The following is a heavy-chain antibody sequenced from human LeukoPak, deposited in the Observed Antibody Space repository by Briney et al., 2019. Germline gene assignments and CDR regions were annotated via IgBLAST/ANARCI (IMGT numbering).Heavy chain of an antibody. V-gene: IGHV1-18*01. CDR1: GYTSFG. J-gene: IGHJ5*02. Sequence: ASVKVSCNASGYTSFGVSWVRQAPGQALEGMGWISAYNGNTNYAQKLQGRVTMTTDTSTSTAYMELRSLRSDDTAVYYCASDFYCSGGNCDDCVDAWGQGTLVTVSS. CDR2: ISAYNGNT. D-gene: IGHD2-15*01. CDR3: ASDFYCSGGNCDDCVDA.